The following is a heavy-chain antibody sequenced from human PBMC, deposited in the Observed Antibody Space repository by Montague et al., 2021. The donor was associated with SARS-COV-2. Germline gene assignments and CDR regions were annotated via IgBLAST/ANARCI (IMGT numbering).Heavy chain of an antibody. Sequence: PALFPPPPPLPLTCSFSGFSRSTSGGGVGWVRQPPGKALEGLALIYWNDYKRYSPSLKSRLTVTKDTSRNQVVLTVTNMDPVDTGTYYFAKKKSGWPIEFGYWGQGVTVTVSS. D-gene: IGHD6-19*01. J-gene: IGHJ4*02. CDR3: AKKKSGWPIEFGY. V-gene: IGHV2-5*01. CDR2: IYWNDYK. CDR1: GFSRSTSGGG.